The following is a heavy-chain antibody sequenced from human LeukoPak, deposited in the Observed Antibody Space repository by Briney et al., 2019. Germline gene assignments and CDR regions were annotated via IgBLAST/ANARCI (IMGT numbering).Heavy chain of an antibody. CDR2: IKSDGSST. V-gene: IGHV3-74*01. CDR1: GFTFRSYW. D-gene: IGHD6-19*01. J-gene: IGHJ4*02. CDR3: ARASVAGDPVFDY. Sequence: GGSLRLYCAAYGFTFRSYWLHWVRQVPGKGLLWLSSIKSDGSSTFYADSVKGRFTTSRENAKNSLYLQMNSLSAGDTAVYYCARASVAGDPVFDYWGQGTLVTVSS.